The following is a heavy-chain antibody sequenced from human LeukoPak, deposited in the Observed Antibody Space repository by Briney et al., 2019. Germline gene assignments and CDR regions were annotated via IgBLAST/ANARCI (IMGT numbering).Heavy chain of an antibody. CDR3: ASGRYGYFDY. J-gene: IGHJ4*02. Sequence: SETLSLTCTVSGGSISSGGYYWSWIRQHPGTGLEWIGYIYYSGSTYYNPSLKSRVTISVDTSKNQFSLKLSSVTAADTAVYYCASGRYGYFDYWGQGTLVTVSS. D-gene: IGHD5-18*01. CDR2: IYYSGST. V-gene: IGHV4-31*03. CDR1: GGSISSGGYY.